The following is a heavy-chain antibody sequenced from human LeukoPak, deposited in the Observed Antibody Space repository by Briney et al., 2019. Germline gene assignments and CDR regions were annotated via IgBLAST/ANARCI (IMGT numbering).Heavy chain of an antibody. CDR3: ARGGTLFTFFDS. V-gene: IGHV4-61*02. CDR1: GGSISSDDYY. D-gene: IGHD2/OR15-2a*01. J-gene: IGHJ4*02. Sequence: SETLSLTCTESGGSISSDDYYWNWIRQPAGRGLEWIGRIYTTGNTMYNPSLESRVSMSIDTSKNQVSLKVKSVTAADTAVYYCARGGTLFTFFDSWGQGTLSPSPQ. CDR2: IYTTGNT.